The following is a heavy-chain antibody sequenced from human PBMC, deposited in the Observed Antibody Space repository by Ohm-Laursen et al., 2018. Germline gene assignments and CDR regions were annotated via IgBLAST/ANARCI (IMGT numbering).Heavy chain of an antibody. CDR2: IYASGTT. J-gene: IGHJ5*02. V-gene: IGHV4-4*07. CDR1: GASISSYY. CDR3: ARYNIGSWFDP. D-gene: IGHD6-19*01. Sequence: SETLSLTCTVSGASISSYYWSWIRQPAGKGLEWIGRIYASGTTYYNPSLTSRFTMSLDTSKNQFSLKLSSVTAADTAVYYCARYNIGSWFDPWGQGTLVTVSS.